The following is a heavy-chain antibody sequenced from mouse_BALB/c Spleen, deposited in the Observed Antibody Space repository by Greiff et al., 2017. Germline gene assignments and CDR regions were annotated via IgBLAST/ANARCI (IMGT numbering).Heavy chain of an antibody. CDR3: ARVYDYDASSFDY. CDR1: GFTFSSYA. D-gene: IGHD2-4*01. J-gene: IGHJ2*01. CDR2: ISSGGST. V-gene: IGHV5-6-5*01. Sequence: EVKLMESGGGLVKPGGSLKLSCAASGFTFSSYAMSWVRQTPEKRLEWVASISSGGSTYYPDSVKGRFTISRDNARNILYLQMSSLRSEDTAMYYCARVYDYDASSFDYWGQGTTLTVSS.